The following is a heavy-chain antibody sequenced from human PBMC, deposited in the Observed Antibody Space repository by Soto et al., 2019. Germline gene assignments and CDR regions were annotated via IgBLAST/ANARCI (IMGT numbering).Heavy chain of an antibody. CDR2: ISGSGGST. J-gene: IGHJ4*02. V-gene: IGHV3-23*01. CDR1: GFTFSSYA. Sequence: GGSLRLSCAASGFTFSSYAMSWVRQAPGKGLEWVSAISGSGGSTYYADSVKGRFTISRDNSKNTLYLQMNSLRAEDTAVYYCAKDVVYYYGSGTPYFEYWGQGTLVTVSS. D-gene: IGHD3-10*01. CDR3: AKDVVYYYGSGTPYFEY.